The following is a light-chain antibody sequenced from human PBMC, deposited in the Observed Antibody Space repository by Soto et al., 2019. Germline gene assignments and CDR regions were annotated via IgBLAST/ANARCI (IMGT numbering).Light chain of an antibody. CDR3: ATWDDSLSGWV. Sequence: QAVVTQPPSASGTPGQRVTISCSGSSSNIERNYVYWYQQLPGTAPKLLIFRDNQRPSGVPDRISGSKSGTSASLAISGLRSEDEADYICATWDDSLSGWVFGGGTKVTVL. CDR2: RDN. V-gene: IGLV1-47*01. J-gene: IGLJ3*02. CDR1: SSNIERNY.